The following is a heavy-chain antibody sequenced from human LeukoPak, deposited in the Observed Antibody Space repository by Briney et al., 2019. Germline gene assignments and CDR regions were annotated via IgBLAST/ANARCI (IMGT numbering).Heavy chain of an antibody. D-gene: IGHD1-26*01. CDR3: AREYSGSYYDYYYYMDV. CDR1: GYSISSGYY. Sequence: PSETLSLTCTVSGYSISSGYYWGWIRQPPGKGLAWIGSIYHSGSTYYNPSLKSRVTISVDTSKNQFSLKLSSVTAADTAVYYCAREYSGSYYDYYYYMDVWGKGTTVTVSS. CDR2: IYHSGST. V-gene: IGHV4-38-2*02. J-gene: IGHJ6*03.